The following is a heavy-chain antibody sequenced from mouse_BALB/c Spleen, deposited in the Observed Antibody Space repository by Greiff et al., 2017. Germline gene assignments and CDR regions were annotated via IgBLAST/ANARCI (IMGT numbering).Heavy chain of an antibody. Sequence: QVQLQQPGAELVKPGASVKLSCKASGYTFTSYWMHWVKQRPGQGLEWIGEINPSNGRTNYNEKFKSKATLTVDKSSSTAYMQLSSLTSEDSAVYYCARNYDGLAYWGQGTLVTVSA. CDR1: GYTFTSYW. V-gene: IGHV1S81*02. J-gene: IGHJ3*01. CDR3: ARNYDGLAY. CDR2: INPSNGRT. D-gene: IGHD2-3*01.